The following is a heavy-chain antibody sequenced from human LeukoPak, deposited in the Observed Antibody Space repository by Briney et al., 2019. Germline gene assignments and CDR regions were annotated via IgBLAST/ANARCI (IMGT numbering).Heavy chain of an antibody. CDR2: ISYDGSNK. D-gene: IGHD4-17*01. CDR1: GLTFSSYA. V-gene: IGHV3-30-3*01. Sequence: GGSLRLSCAASGLTFSSYAMHWVRQAPGKGLEWVAVISYDGSNKYYADSVKGRFTISRDNSKNTLYLQMNSLRAEDTAVYYCARDHHYGDYLDYWGQGTLVTVSS. J-gene: IGHJ4*02. CDR3: ARDHHYGDYLDY.